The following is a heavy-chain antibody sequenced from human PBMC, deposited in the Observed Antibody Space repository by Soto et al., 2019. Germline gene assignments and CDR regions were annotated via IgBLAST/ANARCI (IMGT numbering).Heavy chain of an antibody. CDR1: GFPFSSFA. J-gene: IGHJ4*02. V-gene: IGHV3-23*01. D-gene: IGHD1-1*01. CDR3: ARKPETGTTVPFDY. CDR2: ITYGGDAT. Sequence: GWSLRLSCASSGFPFSSFAVSWFRQAPGKGLEWVSGITYGGDATYYADSVKGRFTISRDNSKNTLYLQVNSLRAEDTAVYYCARKPETGTTVPFDYWGQGALVTVSS.